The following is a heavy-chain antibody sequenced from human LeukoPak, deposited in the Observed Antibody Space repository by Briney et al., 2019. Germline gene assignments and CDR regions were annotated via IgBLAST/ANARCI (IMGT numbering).Heavy chain of an antibody. D-gene: IGHD5-24*01. CDR3: ARGRWLQFSD. CDR1: GGSISNYY. J-gene: IGHJ4*02. V-gene: IGHV4-59*01. CDR2: IYFTGST. Sequence: SETLSLTCTVSGGSISNYYWNWIRQPPGKGLEWIGYIYFTGSTNYNPSLKSRVTISLDTSENQFSLKLSSVTAADTAIYYCARGRWLQFSDWGAGTLVTVSS.